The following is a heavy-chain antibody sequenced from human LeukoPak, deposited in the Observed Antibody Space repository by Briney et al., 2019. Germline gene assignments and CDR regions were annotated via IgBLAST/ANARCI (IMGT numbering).Heavy chain of an antibody. CDR3: ARDRDYGRYFDY. CDR1: GGSISSGSYY. V-gene: IGHV4-61*02. J-gene: IGHJ4*02. D-gene: IGHD4-17*01. Sequence: SETLSLTCTVSGGSISSGSYYWSWIRQPARKGLEWIGRIYTSGSTNYNPSLKSRVTISVDTSKNQFSLKLSSVTAADTAVYYCARDRDYGRYFDYWGQGTLATVSS. CDR2: IYTSGST.